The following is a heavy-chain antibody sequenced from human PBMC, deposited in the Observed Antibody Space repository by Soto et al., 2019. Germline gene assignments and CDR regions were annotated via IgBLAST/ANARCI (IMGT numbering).Heavy chain of an antibody. CDR2: INPNSGGT. D-gene: IGHD3-10*01. CDR1: GYTFTGYY. Sequence: ASVKFSCKASGYTFTGYYMHWVRQAPGQGLEWMGWINPNSGGTNYAQKFQGRVTMTRDTSISTAYMELSRLRSDDTAVYYCACSGSYSDWFDPWGQGTLVTVSS. CDR3: ACSGSYSDWFDP. J-gene: IGHJ5*02. V-gene: IGHV1-2*02.